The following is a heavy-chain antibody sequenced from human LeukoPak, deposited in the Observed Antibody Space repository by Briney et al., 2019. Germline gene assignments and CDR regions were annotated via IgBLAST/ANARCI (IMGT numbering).Heavy chain of an antibody. D-gene: IGHD2-15*01. CDR2: INHSGST. V-gene: IGHV4-34*01. Sequence: SETLSLTCAVYGGSFSGYYWSWIRQPPGKGLEWIGEINHSGSTNYNPSLKSRVTISVDTSKNQFSLKLSSVTAADTAVYYCARGGGYCSGGSCYSRVHPVDYWGQGTLVT. J-gene: IGHJ4*02. CDR1: GGSFSGYY. CDR3: ARGGGYCSGGSCYSRVHPVDY.